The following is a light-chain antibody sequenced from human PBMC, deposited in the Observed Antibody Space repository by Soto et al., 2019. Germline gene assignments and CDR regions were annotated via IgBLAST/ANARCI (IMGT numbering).Light chain of an antibody. V-gene: IGLV1-40*01. J-gene: IGLJ1*01. CDR1: SSEFGADYF. CDR2: GNT. CDR3: QSYQSSLGGYV. Sequence: QSVLTQPPSVSGAPGQRVTLSCTGSSSEFGADYFVHWYQQLPGTAPKLLIYGNTHRPSGVPDRFSGSKSGTSASLAITGLQAEDEADYYCQSYQSSLGGYVFGSGTKLTVL.